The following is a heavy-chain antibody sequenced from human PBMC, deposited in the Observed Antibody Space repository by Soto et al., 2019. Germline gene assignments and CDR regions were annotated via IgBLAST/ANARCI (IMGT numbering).Heavy chain of an antibody. CDR3: VGGQYYFDY. CDR1: GFPFTTYG. D-gene: IGHD3-10*01. Sequence: QVQLVESGGGVLQPGRSLRLSCAASGFPFTTYGLHWVREGPGKGLEWVPVISYDGTNKYYADSVKGRFTISRDNSKNTLYLQMNSLRPEDTALYYCVGGQYYFDYRGQGTLVTVSS. V-gene: IGHV3-30*03. CDR2: ISYDGTNK. J-gene: IGHJ4*02.